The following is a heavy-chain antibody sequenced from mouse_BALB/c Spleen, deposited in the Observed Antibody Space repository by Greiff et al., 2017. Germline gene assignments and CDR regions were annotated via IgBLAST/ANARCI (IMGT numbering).Heavy chain of an antibody. CDR3: ARSGFITTVVDY. CDR2: IDPANGNT. D-gene: IGHD1-1*01. CDR1: GFNIKDTY. Sequence: DVQLQESGAELVKPGASVKLSCTASGFNIKDTYMHWVKQRPEQGLEWIGRIDPANGNTKYDPKFQGKATITADTSSNTAYLQLSSLTSEDTAVYYCARSGFITTVVDYWGQGTTLTVSS. V-gene: IGHV14-3*02. J-gene: IGHJ2*01.